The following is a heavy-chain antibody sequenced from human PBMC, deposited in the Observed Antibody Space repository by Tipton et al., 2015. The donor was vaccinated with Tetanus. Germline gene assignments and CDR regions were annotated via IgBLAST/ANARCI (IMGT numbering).Heavy chain of an antibody. CDR2: VHHSGRT. D-gene: IGHD5-12*01. Sequence: VKPSETLVLTCTVSGDSVRSGDHDWNWIRQPPGKGLEWVGYVHHSGRTNSSPSVKSRVTLSVDKSKNQFSLRLTSVIAADTAVYFCARANNDYPKKGPFDFWGHGTRVIVSS. CDR3: ARANNDYPKKGPFDF. CDR1: GDSVRSGDHD. V-gene: IGHV4-61*08. J-gene: IGHJ4*01.